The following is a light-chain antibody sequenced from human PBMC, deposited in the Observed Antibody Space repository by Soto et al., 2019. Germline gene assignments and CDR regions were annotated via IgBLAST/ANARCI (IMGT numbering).Light chain of an antibody. CDR2: EAS. CDR3: QEYTADPRT. V-gene: IGKV1-5*03. CDR1: QGISTW. Sequence: DIQMTQSPSTLSTSVGDRVTITCRASQGISTWLAWYQQKPGKAPKLLIYEASTLESGVPSRFSGSGSGTDFTLTISSLQADDFATYYCQEYTADPRTFGQGTKVEIK. J-gene: IGKJ1*01.